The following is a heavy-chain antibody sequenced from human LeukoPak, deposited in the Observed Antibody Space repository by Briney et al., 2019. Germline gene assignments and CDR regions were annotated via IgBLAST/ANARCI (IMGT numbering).Heavy chain of an antibody. CDR2: INHSGST. CDR3: ARGVPAEYCSGGSCYQYYFDY. D-gene: IGHD2-15*01. Sequence: PSETLSLTCAVYGGSFSGYYWSWIRQPPGKGLEWIGEINHSGSTNYNPSLKSRVTISVDTSKNQFSLKLSSVTAADTAVYYCARGVPAEYCSGGSCYQYYFDYWGQGTLVTVSS. J-gene: IGHJ4*02. V-gene: IGHV4-34*01. CDR1: GGSFSGYY.